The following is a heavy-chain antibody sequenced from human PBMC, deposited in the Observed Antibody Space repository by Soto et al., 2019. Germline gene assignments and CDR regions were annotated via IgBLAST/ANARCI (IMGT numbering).Heavy chain of an antibody. V-gene: IGHV3-30*18. CDR3: AKDSIAARPSSFDY. Sequence: QVQLVESGGGVVQPGRSLRLSCAASGFTFSSYGMHWVRQAPGKGLEWVAVISYDGSNKYYADSVKGRFTISRDNSKNTLYLQMNSLRAEDTAVYYCAKDSIAARPSSFDYWGKGTLVTVSS. CDR2: ISYDGSNK. CDR1: GFTFSSYG. J-gene: IGHJ4*02. D-gene: IGHD6-6*01.